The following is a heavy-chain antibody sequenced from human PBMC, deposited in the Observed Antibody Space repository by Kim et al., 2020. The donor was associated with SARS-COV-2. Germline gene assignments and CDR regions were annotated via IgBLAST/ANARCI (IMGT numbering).Heavy chain of an antibody. CDR2: ISFDGINK. V-gene: IGHV3-33*05. D-gene: IGHD3-9*01. CDR1: GFTFTPPP. J-gene: IGHJ3*01. CDR3: ARYGLVYFDWPDFDV. Sequence: GGSLRLSCAASGFTFTPPPPPRPPQPPAKGLEWVAVISFDGINKYYADSVKGLFPFSRDISKNTLYLKMNGLRAEDTAVYFCARYGLVYFDWPDFDV.